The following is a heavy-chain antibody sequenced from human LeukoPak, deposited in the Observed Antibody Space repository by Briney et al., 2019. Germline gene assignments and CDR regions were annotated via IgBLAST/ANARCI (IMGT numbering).Heavy chain of an antibody. CDR3: ARDFPVPAAIVQYYYYGMDV. CDR2: ISSSGSTI. J-gene: IGHJ6*02. D-gene: IGHD2-2*02. CDR1: GFTFSDYY. V-gene: IGHV3-11*01. Sequence: GGSLRLSCAASGFTFSDYYMSWIRQAPGKGPEWVSYISSSGSTIYYADSVKGRFTISRDNAKNSLYLQMNSLRAEDTAVYYCARDFPVPAAIVQYYYYGMDVWGQGTTVTVSS.